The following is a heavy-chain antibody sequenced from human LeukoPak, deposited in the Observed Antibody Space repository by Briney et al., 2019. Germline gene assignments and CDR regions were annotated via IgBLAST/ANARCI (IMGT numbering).Heavy chain of an antibody. Sequence: GASVKVSCKASGGTFSSYAISWVRQAPGQGLEWMGGIIPIFGTANYAQEFQGRVTITADESTSTAYMELSSLRSEDTAVYYCAREQDKGAFDIWGQGTMVTVSS. D-gene: IGHD2-15*01. J-gene: IGHJ3*02. CDR3: AREQDKGAFDI. CDR2: IIPIFGTA. V-gene: IGHV1-69*13. CDR1: GGTFSSYA.